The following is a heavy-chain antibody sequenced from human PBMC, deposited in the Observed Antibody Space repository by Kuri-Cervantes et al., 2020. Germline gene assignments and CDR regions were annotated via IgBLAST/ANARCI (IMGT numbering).Heavy chain of an antibody. J-gene: IGHJ4*02. CDR1: GFTFSSYD. D-gene: IGHD5-12*01. CDR3: ARGSGYSVY. CDR2: IGTAGDT. V-gene: IGHV3-13*01. Sequence: GESLKISCAASGFTFSSYDMHWVRQATGKGLEWVSAIGTAGDTYYPGSVKGRFTISRENAKNSLYRQMNSLRAEDTAVYYCARGSGYSVYWGQGTLVTVSS.